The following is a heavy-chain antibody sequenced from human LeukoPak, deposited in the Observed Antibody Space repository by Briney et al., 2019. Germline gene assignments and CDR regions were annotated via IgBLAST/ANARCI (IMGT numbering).Heavy chain of an antibody. D-gene: IGHD5-12*01. Sequence: EASVKVSCKASGYTFTGYYMHWVRQAPGQGLGWMGWINPNSGGTNYAQKFQGRVTMTRDTSISTAYMELSRLRSDDTAVYYCARAGWLLYSGYYYYYGMDVWGQGTTVTVSS. CDR1: GYTFTGYY. V-gene: IGHV1-2*02. J-gene: IGHJ6*02. CDR2: INPNSGGT. CDR3: ARAGWLLYSGYYYYYGMDV.